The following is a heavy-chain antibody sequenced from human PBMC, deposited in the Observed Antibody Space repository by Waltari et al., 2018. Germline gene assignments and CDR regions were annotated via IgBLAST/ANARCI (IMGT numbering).Heavy chain of an antibody. CDR1: GGSISSGGYY. CDR2: IYHSGST. Sequence: QVQLQESGPGLVKPSQTLSLTCTVSGGSISSGGYYWSWIRQHPGKGLEWIGYIYHSGSTYYNPSLKSRVTISVDRSKNQFSLKLSSVTAADTAVYYCARGPGFDWFHVPFDYWGQGTLVTVSS. CDR3: ARGPGFDWFHVPFDY. J-gene: IGHJ4*02. V-gene: IGHV4-31*03. D-gene: IGHD3-9*01.